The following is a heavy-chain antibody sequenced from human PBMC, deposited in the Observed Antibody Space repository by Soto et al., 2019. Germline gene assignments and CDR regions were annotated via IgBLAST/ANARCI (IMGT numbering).Heavy chain of an antibody. Sequence: QVQLQESGPGLVKPSETLSLTCTVSGGSISSYYWSWIRQPPGKGLEWIGYIYYSGSTNYNPSLKSRVTISADTSKNQFSLKLRSVTAADTAVYYCARYAVAGNGGVRFDYWGQGTLVTVSS. V-gene: IGHV4-59*01. CDR3: ARYAVAGNGGVRFDY. CDR2: IYYSGST. D-gene: IGHD6-19*01. CDR1: GGSISSYY. J-gene: IGHJ4*02.